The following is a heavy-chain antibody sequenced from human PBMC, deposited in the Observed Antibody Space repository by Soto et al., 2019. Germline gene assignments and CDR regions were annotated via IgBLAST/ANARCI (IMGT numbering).Heavy chain of an antibody. V-gene: IGHV3-23*01. CDR1: GFTFSSYA. CDR2: ISGSGGST. CDR3: AKGTKSFSMYSSSWLLDY. D-gene: IGHD6-6*01. J-gene: IGHJ4*02. Sequence: PGGSLRLSCAASGFTFSSYAMSWVRQAPGKGLEWVSAISGSGGSTYYADSVKGRFTISRDNSKNTLYLQMNSLRAEDTAVYYCAKGTKSFSMYSSSWLLDYWGQGTLVTVSS.